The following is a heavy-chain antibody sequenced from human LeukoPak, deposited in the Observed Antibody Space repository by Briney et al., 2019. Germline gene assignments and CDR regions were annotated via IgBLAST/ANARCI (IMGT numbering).Heavy chain of an antibody. V-gene: IGHV1-2*02. CDR1: GYTFATYH. CDR2: IHPDSGST. CDR3: ARDRGWEHLRAENWFDP. J-gene: IGHJ5*01. Sequence: GASVQVSCKASGYTFATYHIHWVRQAPGQGLEWMGWIHPDSGSTNYAQKFQGRVTMTTDTSITTSYMELSGLTSDDTAIYYCARDRGWEHLRAENWFDPWGQGTLVTVS. D-gene: IGHD1-26*01.